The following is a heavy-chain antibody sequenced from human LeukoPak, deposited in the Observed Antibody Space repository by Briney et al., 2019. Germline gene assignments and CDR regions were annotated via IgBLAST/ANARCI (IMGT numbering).Heavy chain of an antibody. V-gene: IGHV4-59*01. D-gene: IGHD2-2*01. CDR1: GGSISSYY. CDR2: IYYSGST. Sequence: SETLSLTCTVSGGSISSYYWSWIRQPPGKGLEWIGYIYYSGSTNYNPSLKSRVTISVDTSKNQFFLKLSSVTAADTAVYYCAREGQSADYGMDVWGKGTTVTVSS. CDR3: AREGQSADYGMDV. J-gene: IGHJ6*04.